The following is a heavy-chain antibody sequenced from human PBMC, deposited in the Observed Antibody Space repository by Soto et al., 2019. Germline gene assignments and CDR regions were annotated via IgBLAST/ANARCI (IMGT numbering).Heavy chain of an antibody. Sequence: GGSLKISCKGSGYSFTSYWIGWVRQMPGTGLEWMGIIDPGDPDAKDSPSVQGQVTISADKSIRTAYLQWSSLNGSDTAMYYCARHAAVAGTSARPPGMGVWGQGTTVTVSS. J-gene: IGHJ6*02. CDR3: ARHAAVAGTSARPPGMGV. V-gene: IGHV5-51*01. CDR2: IDPGDPDA. D-gene: IGHD6-19*01. CDR1: GYSFTSYW.